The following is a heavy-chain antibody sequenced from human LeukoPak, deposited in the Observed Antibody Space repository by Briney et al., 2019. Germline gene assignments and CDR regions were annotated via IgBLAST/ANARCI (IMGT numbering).Heavy chain of an antibody. J-gene: IGHJ3*02. CDR3: ASFPPYMVRTDAFDI. D-gene: IGHD3-10*01. CDR2: ISSSGSTI. CDR1: GFTFSDYY. V-gene: IGHV3-11*04. Sequence: GGSLRLSCAASGFTFSDYYMSWIRQAPGKGLEWVSYISSSGSTIYYADSVKGRFAISRDNAKNSLYLQMNSLRADDTAVYYCASFPPYMVRTDAFDIWGQGTMVTVSS.